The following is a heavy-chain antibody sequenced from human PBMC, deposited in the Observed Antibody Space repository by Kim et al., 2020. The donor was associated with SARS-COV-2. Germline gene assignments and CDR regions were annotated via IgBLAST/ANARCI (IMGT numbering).Heavy chain of an antibody. J-gene: IGHJ5*02. CDR3: ARNVYYDFWSGYKWVPTYQSYNWFDP. V-gene: IGHV4-59*01. Sequence: SETLSLTCTVSGGSISSYYWSWIRQPPGKGLEWIGYIYYSGSTNYNPSLKSRVTISVDTSKNQFSLKLSSVTAADTAVYYCARNVYYDFWSGYKWVPTYQSYNWFDPWGQGTLVTVSS. D-gene: IGHD3-3*01. CDR1: GGSISSYY. CDR2: IYYSGST.